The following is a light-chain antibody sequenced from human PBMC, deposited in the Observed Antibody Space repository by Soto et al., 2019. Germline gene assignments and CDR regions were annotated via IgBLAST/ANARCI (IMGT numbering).Light chain of an antibody. CDR1: QTVNSDY. CDR2: ATA. CDR3: HQFGYSPRT. J-gene: IGKJ1*01. V-gene: IGKV3-20*01. Sequence: EIVLTQSPGTLSLSPGETATLSCRASQTVNSDYLAWFQQRPGQAPRRLIFATARRATDIPDRFSGSGSGTDFTLAIRRLEPEDFAVYYCHQFGYSPRTFGQGTKVDI.